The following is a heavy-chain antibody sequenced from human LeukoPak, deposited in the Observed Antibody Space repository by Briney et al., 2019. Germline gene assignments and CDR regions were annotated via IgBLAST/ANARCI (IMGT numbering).Heavy chain of an antibody. Sequence: SETLSLTCTVSGGSISSHYWSWIRQPAGKGLEWIGRIYTSGSTNYNPSLMSRVTISVDTSKKQFSLKLSSVTAADTAVYYCARDSAWISGWDYYYYMDVWGKGTTVTISS. CDR1: GGSISSHY. D-gene: IGHD6-19*01. J-gene: IGHJ6*03. CDR2: IYTSGST. CDR3: ARDSAWISGWDYYYYMDV. V-gene: IGHV4-4*07.